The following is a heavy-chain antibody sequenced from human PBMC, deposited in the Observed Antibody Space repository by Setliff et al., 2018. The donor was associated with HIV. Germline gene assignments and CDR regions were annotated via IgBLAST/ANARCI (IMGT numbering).Heavy chain of an antibody. CDR1: GGSISSRNFY. CDR3: AREVRWELPQGFDH. CDR2: IAYTGSG. V-gene: IGHV4-39*07. Sequence: SENLSLTCTVSGGSISSRNFYWGWIRQPPGKGLEWIGSIAYTGSGYYNSSLKSRVTTSVDTSRNECSLKLTSVTAADTAVYYCAREVRWELPQGFDHWGQGSQVTVSS. J-gene: IGHJ4*02. D-gene: IGHD1-26*01.